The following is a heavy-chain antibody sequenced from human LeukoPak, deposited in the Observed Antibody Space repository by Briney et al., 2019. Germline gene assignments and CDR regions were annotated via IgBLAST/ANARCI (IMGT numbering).Heavy chain of an antibody. Sequence: GASVKVSCKASGYTFTGHYMHWVRQAPGQGLEWMGRIDPKSGDTNYAQKFQGRVTLTRDTSISTAYMEPNRLRSDDTAVYYCARDNGVGATTAWFDPWGQGSLVTVSS. J-gene: IGHJ5*02. CDR2: IDPKSGDT. CDR3: ARDNGVGATTAWFDP. CDR1: GYTFTGHY. V-gene: IGHV1-2*06. D-gene: IGHD1-26*01.